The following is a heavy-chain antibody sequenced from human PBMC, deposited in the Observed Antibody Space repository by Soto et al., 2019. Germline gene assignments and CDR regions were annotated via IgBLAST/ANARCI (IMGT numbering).Heavy chain of an antibody. CDR1: GGSISSYY. CDR2: IYYSGST. Sequence: SETLSLTCTVSGGSISSYYWSWIRQPPGKGLEWIGYIYYSGSTNYNHSLKSRVTISVDTSKNHFSLKLSSVTAADTAVYYCARGKIAARPREFAFDIWGQGTMVTVSS. CDR3: ARGKIAARPREFAFDI. V-gene: IGHV4-59*01. J-gene: IGHJ3*02. D-gene: IGHD6-6*01.